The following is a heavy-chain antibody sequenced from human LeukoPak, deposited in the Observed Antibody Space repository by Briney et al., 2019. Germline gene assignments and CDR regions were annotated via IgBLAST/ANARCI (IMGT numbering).Heavy chain of an antibody. CDR3: ARESMVRGATNWFDP. Sequence: SETLSLTCTVSGGSISSSSYYWGWIRQPPGKGLEWIGSIYYSGSTYYNPSLKSRVTISVDTSKNQFSLKLSSVTAADTAVYYCARESMVRGATNWFDPWGQGTLVTVSS. CDR2: IYYSGST. D-gene: IGHD3-10*01. CDR1: GGSISSSSYY. V-gene: IGHV4-39*02. J-gene: IGHJ5*02.